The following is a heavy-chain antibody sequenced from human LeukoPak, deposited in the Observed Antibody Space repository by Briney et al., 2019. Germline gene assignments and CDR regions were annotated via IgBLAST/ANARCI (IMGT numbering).Heavy chain of an antibody. CDR3: ARDLYTAMAFDY. CDR1: GFTFSSYS. D-gene: IGHD5-18*01. Sequence: GGSLRLSCAASGFTFSSYSMNWVRQAPGKGLEWVSSISSSSSYIYYADSVKGRFTISRDNSKNTLYLQMNSLRAEDTAVYYCARDLYTAMAFDYWGQGTLVTVSS. V-gene: IGHV3-21*01. CDR2: ISSSSSYI. J-gene: IGHJ4*02.